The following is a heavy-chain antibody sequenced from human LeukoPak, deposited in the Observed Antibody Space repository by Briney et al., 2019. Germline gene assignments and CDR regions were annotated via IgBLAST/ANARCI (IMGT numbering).Heavy chain of an antibody. J-gene: IGHJ4*02. Sequence: SQTLSLTCAISGDSVSSNYAAWNWIRQSPSRGLEWLGRTYYRSKWYNDYAVSVKSRIANNPDTSKNQFSLQLNSVTPEDTAVYYCARVDRAISTTGTLGDWGQGTLVTVSS. D-gene: IGHD6-13*01. CDR3: ARVDRAISTTGTLGD. V-gene: IGHV6-1*01. CDR2: TYYRSKWYN. CDR1: GDSVSSNYAA.